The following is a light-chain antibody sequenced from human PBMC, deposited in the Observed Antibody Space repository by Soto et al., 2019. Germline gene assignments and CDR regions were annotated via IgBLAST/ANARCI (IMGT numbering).Light chain of an antibody. V-gene: IGKV4-1*01. J-gene: IGKJ4*01. CDR2: WAS. CDR1: QSVLYRSHNKNY. Sequence: DIVMTQSPDSLAVSLGERATINCRSSQSVLYRSHNKNYLAWYQQKPGQPPKLLFYWASSRQSGVPDRFSGSGSGTDFTLTIRSLQAEDVAVYYCQQYFGTPLTFGGGTTVEIK. CDR3: QQYFGTPLT.